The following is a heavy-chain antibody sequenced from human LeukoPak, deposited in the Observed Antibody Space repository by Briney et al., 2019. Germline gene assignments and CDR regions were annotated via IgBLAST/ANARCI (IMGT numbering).Heavy chain of an antibody. V-gene: IGHV3-23*01. J-gene: IGHJ4*02. Sequence: GGSLRLSCAASGFTFSTYAVNWVRQAPGKGLEWVSAISGSGGSTYYADSVKGRFTISRDNSKNTLYLQMNSLRAEDTAVYYCAKGGVGATLGIDYWGQGTLVTVSS. D-gene: IGHD1-26*01. CDR3: AKGGVGATLGIDY. CDR1: GFTFSTYA. CDR2: ISGSGGST.